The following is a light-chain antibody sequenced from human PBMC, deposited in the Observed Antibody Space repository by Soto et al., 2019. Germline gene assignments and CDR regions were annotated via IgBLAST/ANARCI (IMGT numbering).Light chain of an antibody. J-gene: IGKJ1*01. CDR2: AAS. Sequence: DIQITQSPSSLSASAGDRVTITCRASQSISSSLNWYQQKPGKAPKLLIYAASSLQSGVPSRFSGSGSGTDFSLTISNLQSEDFATYYCQQSYNTPWTFGQGTKVEIK. V-gene: IGKV1-39*01. CDR3: QQSYNTPWT. CDR1: QSISSS.